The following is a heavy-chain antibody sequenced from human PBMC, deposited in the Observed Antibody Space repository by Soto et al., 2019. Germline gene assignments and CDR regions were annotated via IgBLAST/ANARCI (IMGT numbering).Heavy chain of an antibody. J-gene: IGHJ4*02. CDR2: IWYDGSNK. D-gene: IGHD1-20*01. Sequence: VQLVESGGGVVQPGRSLRLSCAASGFTFSSYGMHWVRQAPGKGLEWVAVIWYDGSNKYYADSVKGRFTISRDNSKNTLYLQMNSLRAEDTAVYYCARDSRITLYNWIDGFDYWGQGTLVTVSS. CDR3: ARDSRITLYNWIDGFDY. CDR1: GFTFSSYG. V-gene: IGHV3-33*01.